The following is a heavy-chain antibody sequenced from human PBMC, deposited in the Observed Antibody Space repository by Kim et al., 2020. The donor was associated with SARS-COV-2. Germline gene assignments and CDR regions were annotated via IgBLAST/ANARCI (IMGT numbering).Heavy chain of an antibody. J-gene: IGHJ6*02. CDR3: ARYYYGSGNYGMDV. Sequence: SETLSLTCAVSGYSISNSNWWGWIRQPPGKGLEWIGYIYHTGSMNYNPSLKSRVALSVDTSKNQFSLRLTSVTAVDTAVYYCARYYYGSGNYGMDVWGQG. CDR1: GYSISNSNW. CDR2: IYHTGSM. V-gene: IGHV4-28*05. D-gene: IGHD3-10*01.